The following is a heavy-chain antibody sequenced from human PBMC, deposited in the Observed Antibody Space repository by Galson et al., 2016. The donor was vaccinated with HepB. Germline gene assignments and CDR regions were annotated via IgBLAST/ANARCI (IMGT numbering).Heavy chain of an antibody. Sequence: SVKVSCKASGGTFSTYVISWVRQTPGQGLGWMGGITPILGTGDYAQKFQGRVTITADESTSTAYMELSSLRSEGTAVYYCARDLPHYDFWSGFPDWGQGTLVTVSS. CDR3: ARDLPHYDFWSGFPD. CDR1: GGTFSTYV. J-gene: IGHJ4*02. V-gene: IGHV1-69*13. D-gene: IGHD3-3*01. CDR2: ITPILGTG.